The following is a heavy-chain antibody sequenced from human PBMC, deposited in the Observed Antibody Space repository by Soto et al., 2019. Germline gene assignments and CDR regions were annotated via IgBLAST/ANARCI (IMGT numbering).Heavy chain of an antibody. CDR2: ITDTGGDA. D-gene: IGHD3-10*01. J-gene: IGHJ4*02. CDR3: ARGSTDSYPGSRIFDF. CDR1: GLTFGSRA. V-gene: IGHV3-23*01. Sequence: EVQLLESGGDLTQPGGSLRLSCVASGLTFGSRAMSWVRQAPGEGLQWVSTITDTGGDAKYAVSVRGRFVISRDNSKKILYLQMTSLTAEDSAMYFCARGSTDSYPGSRIFDFWGRGTLVTVSS.